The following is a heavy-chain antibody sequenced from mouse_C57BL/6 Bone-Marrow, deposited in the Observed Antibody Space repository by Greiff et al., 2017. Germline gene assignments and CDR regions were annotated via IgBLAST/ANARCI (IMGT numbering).Heavy chain of an antibody. CDR2: INPGSGGT. V-gene: IGHV1-54*01. CDR3: ARLGYYGSSSFAY. D-gene: IGHD1-1*01. Sequence: VQLQQSGAELVRPGTSVKVSCKASGYAFTNYLIEWVKQRPGQGLEWIGVINPGSGGTNYKEKFKGKATLTADKSSSTAYMQLSSLTSEDSAVYFCARLGYYGSSSFAYWGQGTLVTVSA. CDR1: GYAFTNYL. J-gene: IGHJ3*01.